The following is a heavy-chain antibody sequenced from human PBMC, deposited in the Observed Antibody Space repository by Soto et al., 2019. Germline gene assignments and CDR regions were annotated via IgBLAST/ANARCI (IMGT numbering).Heavy chain of an antibody. Sequence: QLQLQESGPGLVKPSETLSLTCTVSGGSISSSSYYWGWIRQPPGKGLEWIGSNYYSGSTNYNPSIRRRVTISVDTTKNQFSLKMSSVTAADTAVYYCARHGPGGSYSDYWGQGTLVTVSS. D-gene: IGHD1-26*01. J-gene: IGHJ4*02. CDR3: ARHGPGGSYSDY. CDR1: GGSISSSSYY. V-gene: IGHV4-39*01. CDR2: NYYSGST.